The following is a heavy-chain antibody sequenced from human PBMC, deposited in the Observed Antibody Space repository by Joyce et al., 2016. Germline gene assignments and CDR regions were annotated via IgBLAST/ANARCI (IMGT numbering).Heavy chain of an antibody. CDR2: IYTQGTT. V-gene: IGHV3-53*01. CDR3: ARVGQSEGAYGMDV. J-gene: IGHJ6*02. D-gene: IGHD3-16*01. CDR1: GFSINTNY. Sequence: EVRLVESGGGLIQPGGSLRLSCAASGFSINTNYMSWVRQAPGKGLGCVSVIYTQGTTYYADSVKGRFTISTDNSKNTLYVQMNSLRADDTAVYYCARVGQSEGAYGMDVWGQGTTVIVSS.